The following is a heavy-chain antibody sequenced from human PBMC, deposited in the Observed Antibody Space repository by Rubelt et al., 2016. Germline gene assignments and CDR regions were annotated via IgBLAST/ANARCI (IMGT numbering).Heavy chain of an antibody. D-gene: IGHD3-10*01. CDR1: GYTFTGYY. CDR3: XVXCLAXDF. J-gene: IGHJ1*01. V-gene: IGHV1-2*02. CDR2: INPNSGGT. Sequence: QVQLVQSGTEVKRPGSSVKVSRKASGYTFTGYYIHWVRQAPGQGLEWMGWINPNSGGTNYAQKFQGRVTVSSGSASAPTLFPLVSCEKSXSXXXSXXVXCLAXDF.